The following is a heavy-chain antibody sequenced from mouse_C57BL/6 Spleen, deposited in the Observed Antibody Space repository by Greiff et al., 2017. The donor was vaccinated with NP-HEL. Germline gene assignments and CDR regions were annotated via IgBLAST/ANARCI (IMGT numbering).Heavy chain of an antibody. V-gene: IGHV1-72*01. J-gene: IGHJ1*03. CDR2: IDPNSGGT. D-gene: IGHD2-5*01. Sequence: VQLQQSGAELVKPGASVKLSCKASGYTFTSYWMHWVKQRPGRGLEWIGRIDPNSGGTKYNEKFKSKATLTVDKPSSTAYMQLSSLTSEDSAVYYCARSDYSNYVNWYFDVWGTGTTVTVSS. CDR1: GYTFTSYW. CDR3: ARSDYSNYVNWYFDV.